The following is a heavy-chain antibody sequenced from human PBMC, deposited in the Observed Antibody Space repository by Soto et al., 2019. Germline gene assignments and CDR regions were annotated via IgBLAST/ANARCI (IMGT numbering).Heavy chain of an antibody. CDR2: FYYSGTT. CDR3: ARLHGYCISSSCHGHYAMDV. CDR1: GGSISSGDYY. D-gene: IGHD2-2*01. Sequence: SETLSLTCTVSGGSISSGDYYWSWIRQPPGKGLDWFGCFYYSGTTYYNPSLNSRVTVSVDTSKNQFSLKVTSVTAADTAVYYCARLHGYCISSSCHGHYAMDVWGQ. J-gene: IGHJ6*02. V-gene: IGHV4-39*01.